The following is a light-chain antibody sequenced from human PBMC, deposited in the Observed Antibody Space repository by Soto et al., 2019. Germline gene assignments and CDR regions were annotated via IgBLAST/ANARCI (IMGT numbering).Light chain of an antibody. CDR2: GAS. CDR1: QSISNN. CDR3: LQYHYWWT. J-gene: IGKJ1*01. Sequence: IVMTQSPATLSLSPGEKATLSCRASQSISNNFAWFQQKPGQVPRLLIYGASNRATGVSARFSGSGSGTEFTLTISSLQSEDFAVYYCLQYHYWWTFGQGTKVAIK. V-gene: IGKV3-15*01.